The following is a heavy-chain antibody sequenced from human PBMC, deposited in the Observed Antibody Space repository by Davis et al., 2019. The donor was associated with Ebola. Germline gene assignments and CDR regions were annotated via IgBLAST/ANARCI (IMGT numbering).Heavy chain of an antibody. CDR1: GGSFSGYY. CDR2: IYYSGST. Sequence: MPSETLSLTCAVYGGSFSGYYWGWIRQPPGKGLEWIGSIYYSGSTYYNPSLKSRVTISVDTSKNQFSLKLSSVTAADTAVYYCARRSSSWSQFAPWGQGTLVTVSS. D-gene: IGHD6-13*01. CDR3: ARRSSSWSQFAP. J-gene: IGHJ5*02. V-gene: IGHV4-39*01.